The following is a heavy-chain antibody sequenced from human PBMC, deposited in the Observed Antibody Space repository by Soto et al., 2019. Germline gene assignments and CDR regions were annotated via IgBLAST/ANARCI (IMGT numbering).Heavy chain of an antibody. CDR1: DFTISPYW. D-gene: IGHD3-10*01. J-gene: IGHJ3*01. V-gene: IGHV3-7*03. CDR3: GTDQWGGAFDL. CDR2: IKEDGSVT. Sequence: PGGSLRLSCATSDFTISPYWMTWVRQTPGQGLEFVANIKEDGSVTNYVDSVKGRFTISXXXXXXSXYXQXXXLRAXDSAVYYCGTDQWGGAFDLWGQGTTVTVSS.